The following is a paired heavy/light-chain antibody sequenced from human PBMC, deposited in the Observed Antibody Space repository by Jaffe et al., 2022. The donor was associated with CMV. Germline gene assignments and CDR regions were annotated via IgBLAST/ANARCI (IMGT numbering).Heavy chain of an antibody. Sequence: EVQLLESGGALEQPGGSLRLSCAASGITFSSYAMSWVRQAPGKGLEWVSAISTSGAYTYYADSVKGRFTISRDNSKNTLYLLMNSLRAEDTAVYYCAQAVGRGWPLGWFDSWGQGTLVTVSS. V-gene: IGHV3-23*01. J-gene: IGHJ5*01. CDR1: GITFSSYA. CDR3: AQAVGRGWPLGWFDS. CDR2: ISTSGAYT. D-gene: IGHD6-19*01.
Light chain of an antibody. CDR3: QQYGSSPPIT. Sequence: EIVLTQSPGTLSLSLGERATLSCRASQTISSSHLGWYQQKPGQAPRLLIYGASSRATGIPDRFSGSGSGTDFTLTISRLEPEDFAVYYCQQYGSSPPITFGQGTRLE. CDR1: QTISSSH. CDR2: GAS. J-gene: IGKJ5*01. V-gene: IGKV3-20*01.